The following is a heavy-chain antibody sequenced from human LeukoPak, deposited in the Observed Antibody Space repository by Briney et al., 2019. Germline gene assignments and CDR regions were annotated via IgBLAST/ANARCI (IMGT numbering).Heavy chain of an antibody. CDR2: ISDSGITM. Sequence: PGGSLRLSCAASGFTFSSLNMVWVRQPPGKGLEWISYISDSGITMYYADSVKGRFTISRDNAKNSLYLQMNSLRAEDTAVYYCARDGGFCSGGFCYRLFDPWGQGTLVTVSS. V-gene: IGHV3-48*03. J-gene: IGHJ5*02. CDR1: GFTFSSLN. CDR3: ARDGGFCSGGFCYRLFDP. D-gene: IGHD2-15*01.